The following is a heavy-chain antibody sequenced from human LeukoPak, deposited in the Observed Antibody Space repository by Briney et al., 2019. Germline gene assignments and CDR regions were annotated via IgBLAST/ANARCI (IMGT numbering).Heavy chain of an antibody. CDR3: ARDQGGTVVTAVHYYYYMDV. Sequence: PGGSLRLSCAASGFTFRSYGMNWVRQAPGKGLEWVSAISGSGVNTYYADSVKGRFTISRDNSKNTLYLQMNSLRAEDTAVYYCARDQGGTVVTAVHYYYYMDVWGKGTTVTISS. D-gene: IGHD4-23*01. CDR1: GFTFRSYG. J-gene: IGHJ6*03. CDR2: ISGSGVNT. V-gene: IGHV3-23*01.